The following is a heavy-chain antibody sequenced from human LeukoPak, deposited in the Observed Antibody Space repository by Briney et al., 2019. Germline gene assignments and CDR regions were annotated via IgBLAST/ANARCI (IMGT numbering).Heavy chain of an antibody. D-gene: IGHD6-6*01. V-gene: IGHV1-69*13. CDR1: GGTFSSYA. J-gene: IGHJ4*02. Sequence: SVKVSCKASGGTFSSYAISWVRQAPGQGLEWMGGIIPIFGTANYAQKFQGRVTITADESTSTAYMELSSLRSDDTAVYYCARDLSIAARGPFDYWGQGTLVTVSS. CDR2: IIPIFGTA. CDR3: ARDLSIAARGPFDY.